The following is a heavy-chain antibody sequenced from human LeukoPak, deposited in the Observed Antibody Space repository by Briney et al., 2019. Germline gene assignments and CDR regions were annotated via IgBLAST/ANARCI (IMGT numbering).Heavy chain of an antibody. J-gene: IGHJ3*02. CDR1: GGSLSSFY. D-gene: IGHD1-26*01. V-gene: IGHV4-59*08. CDR2: IYYGGST. CDR3: ARGGRIVGATRAFDI. Sequence: SETLSLTCTVSGGSLSSFYWSWIRQPPGKGLEWIGCIYYGGSTNYNPSLESRVTISVDTSKNQFSLKLNSVTAADTAVYYCARGGRIVGATRAFDIWGQGTMITVSS.